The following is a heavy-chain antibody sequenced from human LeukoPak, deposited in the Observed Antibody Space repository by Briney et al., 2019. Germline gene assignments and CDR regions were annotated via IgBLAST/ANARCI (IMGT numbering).Heavy chain of an antibody. J-gene: IGHJ4*02. CDR2: ISYDGSNK. CDR3: AKGRSSGWVFDY. CDR1: GFTFSSYG. Sequence: PGGSLRLSCAASGFTFSSYGMHWVRQAPGKGLEWVAVISYDGSNKYYADSVKGRFTISRDNSKNTLYLQMNSLRAEDTAVYYCAKGRSSGWVFDYWGQGTLVTVSS. V-gene: IGHV3-30*18. D-gene: IGHD6-19*01.